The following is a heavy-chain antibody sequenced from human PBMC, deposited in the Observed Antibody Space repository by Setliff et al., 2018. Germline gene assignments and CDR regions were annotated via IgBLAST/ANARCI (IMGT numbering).Heavy chain of an antibody. CDR3: ARTCSGSGCYAGLES. Sequence: PGGSLRLSCAASGFSFTTYTMNWIRQAPGKGLVWVSRIYTDGTITSYADSVKGRFTISRDNAKNTLHLQMDSLRAEDTAVYYCARTCSGSGCYAGLESWGQGTPVTV. D-gene: IGHD2-15*01. CDR2: IYTDGTIT. V-gene: IGHV3-74*01. J-gene: IGHJ4*02. CDR1: GFSFTTYT.